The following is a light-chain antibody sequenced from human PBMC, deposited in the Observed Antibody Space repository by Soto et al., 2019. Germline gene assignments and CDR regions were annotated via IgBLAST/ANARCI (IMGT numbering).Light chain of an antibody. CDR1: QSLVYSDGITY. CDR3: MQGTHWPPT. CDR2: KVS. Sequence: DVVMTQSPLSLPVSLGQPASISCRSSQSLVYSDGITYLNWFQQRAGQSPRRLIYKVSNRDSGVPDRFSGSGSDTDFTLKISRVEAEDVGVYYCMQGTHWPPTFGQGTKLEIK. J-gene: IGKJ2*01. V-gene: IGKV2-30*01.